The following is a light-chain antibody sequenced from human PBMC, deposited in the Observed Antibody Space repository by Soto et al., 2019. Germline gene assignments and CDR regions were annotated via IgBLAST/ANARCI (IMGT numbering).Light chain of an antibody. CDR1: QSFSGKY. V-gene: IGKV3-20*01. CDR2: GAS. CDR3: QQYGSSPPYT. Sequence: EIVLTQSPVTLSLSPGERVTLSCRASQSFSGKYLAWYQQKPGQAPRLLMHGASNRATGIPDRFSGSGSGTVFTLTISRLEPEDFAVYFCQQYGSSPPYTFGQGTKLEIK. J-gene: IGKJ2*01.